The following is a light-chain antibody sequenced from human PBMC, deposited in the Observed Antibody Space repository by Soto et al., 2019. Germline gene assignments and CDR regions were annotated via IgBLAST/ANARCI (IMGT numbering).Light chain of an antibody. V-gene: IGKV3D-20*01. CDR1: QSVTSTY. CDR2: DAS. J-gene: IGKJ4*01. CDR3: QQYGSSPLT. Sequence: ESVLTQSPGTLSLSPGERATLSSTASQSVTSTYLAWYQQKPRLAPRLLIYDASSRATGIPDRFSGSGSGTDFTLTISRLEPEDFAVYYCQQYGSSPLTFGGGTKVDIK.